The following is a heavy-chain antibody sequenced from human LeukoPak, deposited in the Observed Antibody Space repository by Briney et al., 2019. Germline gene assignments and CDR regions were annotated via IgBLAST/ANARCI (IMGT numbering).Heavy chain of an antibody. CDR1: GDSISSYY. CDR2: ISYTGST. CDR3: ARDAGYGYYYYYYMDV. V-gene: IGHV4-59*12. J-gene: IGHJ6*03. Sequence: RSSETLSLTCTVSGDSISSYYWSWIRQPPGKGLEWIGYISYTGSTNYNPSLKSRVTISVDTSKNQFSLKLSSVTAADTAVYYCARDAGYGYYYYYYMDVWGKGTTVTVSS. D-gene: IGHD5-12*01.